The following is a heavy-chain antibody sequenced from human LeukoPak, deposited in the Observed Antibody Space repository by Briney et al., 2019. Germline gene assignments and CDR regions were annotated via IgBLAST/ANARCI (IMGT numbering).Heavy chain of an antibody. D-gene: IGHD6-25*01. CDR2: ITGRGENI. V-gene: IGHV3-23*01. CDR3: AKDRRLAAFDY. Sequence: TGGSLRLSCAASGFTFSDSAIHWVRQAPGKGLEWVSGITGRGENIYYAGSVKGRFTISRDNSKNTLYLQMNSLRAEDTAVYYCAKDRRLAAFDYGGQGTLVTVSS. CDR1: GFTFSDSA. J-gene: IGHJ4*02.